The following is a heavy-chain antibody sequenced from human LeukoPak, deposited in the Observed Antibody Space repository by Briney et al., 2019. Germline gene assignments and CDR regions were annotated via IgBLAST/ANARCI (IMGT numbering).Heavy chain of an antibody. D-gene: IGHD2-8*02. CDR1: GFTFSSYD. V-gene: IGHV3-13*04. CDR2: IGTAGDT. J-gene: IGHJ3*02. Sequence: GGSLRLSCAASGFTFSSYDMHWVRQAPGKGLEWVSAIGTAGDTYYPGSVKGGFTISRENAKNSLYLQMNSLRAGDTAVYYCARSGGGVSSDAFDIWGQGTMVTVSS. CDR3: ARSGGGVSSDAFDI.